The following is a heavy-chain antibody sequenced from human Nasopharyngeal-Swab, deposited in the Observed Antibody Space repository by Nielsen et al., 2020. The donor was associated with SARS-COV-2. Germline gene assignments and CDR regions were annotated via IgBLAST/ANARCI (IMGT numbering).Heavy chain of an antibody. CDR3: AKDGGSGSYGYDAFDI. V-gene: IGHV3-9*01. D-gene: IGHD1-26*01. Sequence: SLKISCTASGFTFEHFGMHWVRQPPGKGLEWVAGISWKSEYIGYVDSVRGRFSVSRDNAKKSLYLEMNSLRPDDTALYYCAKDGGSGSYGYDAFDIWGLGTMVTVSS. CDR1: GFTFEHFG. J-gene: IGHJ3*02. CDR2: ISWKSEYI.